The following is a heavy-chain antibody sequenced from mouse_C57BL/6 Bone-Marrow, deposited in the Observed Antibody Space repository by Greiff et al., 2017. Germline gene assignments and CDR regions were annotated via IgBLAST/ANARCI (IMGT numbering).Heavy chain of an antibody. CDR1: GYTFTRYW. Sequence: QVQLQQPGAELVMPGASVKLSCKASGYTFTRYWMHWVKQRPGQGLEWIGEIDPSDSYTNYNQKFKGKSTLTVDKSSSTAYMQLSSLTSEDSAVYYCAREGYYGSSLYYFDYWGQGTTLTVSS. CDR2: IDPSDSYT. D-gene: IGHD1-1*01. V-gene: IGHV1-69*01. J-gene: IGHJ2*01. CDR3: AREGYYGSSLYYFDY.